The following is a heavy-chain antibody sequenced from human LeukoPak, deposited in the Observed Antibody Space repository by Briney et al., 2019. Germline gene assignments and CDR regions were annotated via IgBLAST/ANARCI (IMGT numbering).Heavy chain of an antibody. CDR1: GGSFSTYY. J-gene: IGHJ6*03. CDR2: IDYSGST. Sequence: SETLSLTCTVSGGSFSTYYWSWIRQPPGKGLEWIGYIDYSGSTNYNPSLKSRVTISVDTSKNQFSLKLSSVTAADTAVYYCARDRFEKWFGELDLAPCYYYYMDVWGKGTTVTISS. V-gene: IGHV4-59*12. CDR3: ARDRFEKWFGELDLAPCYYYYMDV. D-gene: IGHD3-10*01.